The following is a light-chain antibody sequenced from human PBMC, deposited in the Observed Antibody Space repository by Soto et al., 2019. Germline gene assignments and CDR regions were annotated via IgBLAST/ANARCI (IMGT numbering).Light chain of an antibody. J-gene: IGLJ1*01. V-gene: IGLV2-14*01. CDR2: EVS. Sequence: QSALTQPASVSGSPGQSITISCTGTSSDVGGFNYVSWYQHHPGKAPKLMIYEVSSRPSGVSTRFSGSKSGNTASLTISGLQAEDEADYYCSSFSTGTTRYVFGTVTKLTGL. CDR3: SSFSTGTTRYV. CDR1: SSDVGGFNY.